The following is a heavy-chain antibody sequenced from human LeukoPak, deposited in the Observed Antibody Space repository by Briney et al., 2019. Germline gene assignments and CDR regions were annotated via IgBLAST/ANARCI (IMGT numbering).Heavy chain of an antibody. J-gene: IGHJ6*02. CDR2: INPNSGGT. CDR3: ARDPLNYYDSSGGGDYYGMDV. CDR1: GYTFTGYY. D-gene: IGHD3-22*01. V-gene: IGHV1-2*02. Sequence: ASVKVSCKASGYTFTGYYMHWVRQAPGQGLEWMGWINPNSGGTNYAQKFQGRVTMTRDTSISTACMELSRLRSDDTAVYYCARDPLNYYDSSGGGDYYGMDVWGQGTTVTVSS.